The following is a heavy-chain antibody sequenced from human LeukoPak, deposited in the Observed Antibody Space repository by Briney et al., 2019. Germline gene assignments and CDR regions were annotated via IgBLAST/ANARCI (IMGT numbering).Heavy chain of an antibody. D-gene: IGHD5-24*01. J-gene: IGHJ6*02. CDR3: TTEDGYNYYYYYGMDV. V-gene: IGHV3-15*01. CDR1: GFTLSNAW. Sequence: GGSLRLSCAASGFTLSNAWMSWVRQAPGKGREWVGRIKSKTDGGTTNYAAPVKGRFTISRDDSKNTLYLQMNSLKTEDTAVYYCTTEDGYNYYYYYGMDVWSQGTTVTVSS. CDR2: IKSKTDGGTT.